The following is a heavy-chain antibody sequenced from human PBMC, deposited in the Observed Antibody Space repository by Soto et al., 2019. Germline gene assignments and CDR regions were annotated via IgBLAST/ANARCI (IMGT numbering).Heavy chain of an antibody. D-gene: IGHD3-22*01. Sequence: GGSLRLSCAASGFTFSSYAMSWVRQAPGKGLEWVSAISGSGGSTYYADSVKGRFTISRDNSKNTLYLQMNSLRAEDTAVYYCAKDRVVVVGFYYGMDVWGQGTTVTVSS. V-gene: IGHV3-23*01. CDR2: ISGSGGST. CDR1: GFTFSSYA. CDR3: AKDRVVVVGFYYGMDV. J-gene: IGHJ6*02.